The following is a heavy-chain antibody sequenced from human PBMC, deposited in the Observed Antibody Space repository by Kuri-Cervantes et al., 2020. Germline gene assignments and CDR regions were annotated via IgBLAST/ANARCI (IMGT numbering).Heavy chain of an antibody. V-gene: IGHV3-21*01. D-gene: IGHD3-22*01. CDR2: ISNSSSYI. J-gene: IGHJ3*02. CDR3: ARDPTLGMIVVVSDGFDI. Sequence: GESLKISCAASGFTFSSYSMNWVRQAPGKGLEWVSSISNSSSYIYYEDSVKGRFTISRDNAKNSLYLQMNSLRDEDTAVYYCARDPTLGMIVVVSDGFDIWGQGTMVTVSS. CDR1: GFTFSSYS.